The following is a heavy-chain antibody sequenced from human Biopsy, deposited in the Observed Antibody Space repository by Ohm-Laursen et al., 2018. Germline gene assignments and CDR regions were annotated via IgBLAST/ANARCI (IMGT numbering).Heavy chain of an antibody. J-gene: IGHJ4*02. CDR2: FAPENGGI. CDR1: GYSLTELS. Sequence: ATVKISCKVSGYSLTELSMHWVRQAPGQGLEWMGGFAPENGGIVYSQKFQGRVTMTEDTSTSTAYMEVWRLRSDDTAVYYCAADINVWNVNYWGQGTQVIVSS. V-gene: IGHV1-24*01. CDR3: AADINVWNVNY. D-gene: IGHD1-1*01.